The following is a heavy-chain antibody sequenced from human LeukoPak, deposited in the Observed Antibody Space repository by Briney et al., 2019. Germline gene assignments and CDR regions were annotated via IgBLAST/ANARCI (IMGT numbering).Heavy chain of an antibody. V-gene: IGHV3-30-3*01. CDR2: LSYDGTSK. D-gene: IGHD3-10*01. CDR1: GFTFSSYA. J-gene: IGHJ4*02. CDR3: AAGEFFDY. Sequence: GGPLRLSCAASGFTFSSYAMHWVRQAPGKGLEWVAVLSYDGTSKYYADSVKGRFTISRDNSKNTLYLQMNSLRAEDAAVYYCAAGEFFDYWGQGTLVTVSS.